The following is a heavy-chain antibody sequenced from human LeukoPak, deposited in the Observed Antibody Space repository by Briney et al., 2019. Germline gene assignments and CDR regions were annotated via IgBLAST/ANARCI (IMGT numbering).Heavy chain of an antibody. CDR3: ARVEYDRTFDY. D-gene: IGHD3-16*01. CDR1: GGSISSGGYY. V-gene: IGHV4-31*03. CDR2: IYYSGST. Sequence: PSQTLSLTCTVSGGSISSGGYYWSWLRQHPGTGLQGIGYIYYSGSTYYNPSLKSRVTISVDTSKNQFSLRLSSVTAADTAVYYCARVEYDRTFDYWGQGTLVTVSS. J-gene: IGHJ4*02.